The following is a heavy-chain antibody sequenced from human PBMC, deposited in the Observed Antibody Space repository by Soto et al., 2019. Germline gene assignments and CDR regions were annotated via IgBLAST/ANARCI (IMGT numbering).Heavy chain of an antibody. CDR1: GFIFTDHY. V-gene: IGHV3-72*01. Sequence: EVQLVESGGNLVQPGGSLRLSCAASGFIFTDHYMDWVRQAPGKGLEWVGRSRDTAHSYTTAYAASVKGRFTISRDNSRNSLYLQMNSLKSEDTAVYYCVSYVVGSRDDWGQGTLVTVS. CDR3: VSYVVGSRDD. CDR2: SRDTAHSYTT. J-gene: IGHJ4*02. D-gene: IGHD2-15*01.